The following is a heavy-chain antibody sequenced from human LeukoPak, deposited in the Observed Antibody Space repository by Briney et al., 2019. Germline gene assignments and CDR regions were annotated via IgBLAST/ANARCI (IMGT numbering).Heavy chain of an antibody. CDR1: GGTFSSYG. CDR2: IIPIFGTA. J-gene: IGHJ4*02. D-gene: IGHD5-18*01. V-gene: IGHV1-69*13. CDR3: ARDSHRIYSYGLFDY. Sequence: SVKVSCKASGGTFSSYGFSWVRQAPGQGLEWVGGIIPIFGTANYAQKFQGRVTITADESTSTAYMELSSLRSEDTAVYYCARDSHRIYSYGLFDYWGQGTLVTVSS.